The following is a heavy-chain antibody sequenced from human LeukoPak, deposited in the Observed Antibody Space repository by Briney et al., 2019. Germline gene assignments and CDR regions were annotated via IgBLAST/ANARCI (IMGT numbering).Heavy chain of an antibody. D-gene: IGHD3-16*01. CDR1: GFTFSSFA. J-gene: IGHJ5*02. CDR3: ARGRFSKSSNCFDP. Sequence: GGSLRLSCAASGFTFSSFAMNCVRQAPGKGLEWLSYISVGSGTIYYADSVKGRFTISRDNAKNSLYLQMNSLRAEDTAVYYCARGRFSKSSNCFDPWGQGTLVTVSS. CDR2: ISVGSGTI. V-gene: IGHV3-48*01.